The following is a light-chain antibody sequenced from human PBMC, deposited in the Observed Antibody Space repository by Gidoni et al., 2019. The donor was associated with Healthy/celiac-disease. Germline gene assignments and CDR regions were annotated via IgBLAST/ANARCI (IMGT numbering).Light chain of an antibody. CDR1: QSISSY. CDR3: QQSYSTPLT. J-gene: IGKJ4*01. Sequence: DIQMTQSPSSLSASVGDRVTITCRASQSISSYLNWYQQKPGKAPKLLIYAASSLQSGVSSRFSGSGSGTDFTLTNSSLQPEDFATYYCQQSYSTPLTFGGGTKVEIK. V-gene: IGKV1-39*01. CDR2: AAS.